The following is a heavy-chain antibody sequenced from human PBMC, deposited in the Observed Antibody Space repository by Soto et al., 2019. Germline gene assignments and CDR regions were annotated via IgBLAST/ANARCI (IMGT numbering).Heavy chain of an antibody. D-gene: IGHD1-1*01. V-gene: IGHV4-39*07. Sequence: SETLSLTCTVSGGSISSRNYYWGWIRQSPGKGLEWIGTISYGGCTYNNPSLTGRVTISVDTSKNQFSLKVSSVTAADTAVYYCARHNPIGNNWNYFDYGGQGTLVTVSS. CDR3: ARHNPIGNNWNYFDY. CDR2: ISYGGCT. CDR1: GGSISSRNYY. J-gene: IGHJ4*02.